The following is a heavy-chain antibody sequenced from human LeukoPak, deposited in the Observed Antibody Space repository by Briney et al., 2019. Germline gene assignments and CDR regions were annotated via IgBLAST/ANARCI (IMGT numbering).Heavy chain of an antibody. CDR1: GGTFSTYA. D-gene: IGHD3-10*01. V-gene: IGHV1-69*13. Sequence: ASVKVSCKASGGTFSTYAISWVRQAPGQGLEWMGGIIPIFGTANYAQKFQGRVTITADESTSTAYMELSSLRSEDTAVYYCARDITGLGSGSYALDYWGPGTLVTVSS. J-gene: IGHJ4*02. CDR2: IIPIFGTA. CDR3: ARDITGLGSGSYALDY.